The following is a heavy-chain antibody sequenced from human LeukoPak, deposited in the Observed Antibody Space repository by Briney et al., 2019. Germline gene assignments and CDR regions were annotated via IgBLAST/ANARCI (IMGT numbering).Heavy chain of an antibody. J-gene: IGHJ4*02. V-gene: IGHV3-21*01. CDR2: ISSSSTYI. D-gene: IGHD6-13*01. CDR1: GFTFSSYS. Sequence: GGSLRLSCAASGFTFSSYSMNWVRQAPGKGLEWVSSISSSSTYIYYADSMKGRFTISRDNAKNSLYLQMNSLRTEDTAVYYCARDGRGYSSSWSLFDYWGQGTLVTVSS. CDR3: ARDGRGYSSSWSLFDY.